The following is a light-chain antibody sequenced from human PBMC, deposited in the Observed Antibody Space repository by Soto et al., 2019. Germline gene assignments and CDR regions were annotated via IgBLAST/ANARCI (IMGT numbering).Light chain of an antibody. CDR3: LLYSGRAQV. CDR1: TGAVTSDNY. Sequence: QTVVTQEPSLTVCPGGTVTLTCASSTGAVTSDNYPNWIQQKPGQAPRGLIHSTDKKHSWTPARFSGSLLGGKAALTLSGVQPEDEADYYCLLYSGRAQVFGGGTKLTVL. V-gene: IGLV7-43*01. J-gene: IGLJ2*01. CDR2: STD.